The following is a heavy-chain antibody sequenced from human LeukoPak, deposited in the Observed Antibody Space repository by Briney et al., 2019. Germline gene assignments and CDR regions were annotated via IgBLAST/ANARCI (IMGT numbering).Heavy chain of an antibody. V-gene: IGHV4-34*01. Sequence: SETLSLTCAVYGGSFSGYYWSWIRQPPGKGLEWIGEINHSGSTNYNPSLKSRVTISVDTSKNQFSLKLSSVTAADTAVYYCARDMVPYNWFDPWGQGTLVTVSS. D-gene: IGHD3-10*01. J-gene: IGHJ5*02. CDR2: INHSGST. CDR1: GGSFSGYY. CDR3: ARDMVPYNWFDP.